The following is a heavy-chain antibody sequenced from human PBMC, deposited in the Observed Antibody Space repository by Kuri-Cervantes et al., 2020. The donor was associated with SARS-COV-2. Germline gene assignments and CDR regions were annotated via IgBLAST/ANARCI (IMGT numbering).Heavy chain of an antibody. CDR1: GFTFSSYW. CDR3: ARVITVTTHLFWFDP. Sequence: GESLKISCAASGFTFSSYWMSWVRQAPGKGLEWVANIKQDGSEKYYVDSVKGRFTISRDNAKNSLYLQMNSLRAEDTAVYYCARVITVTTHLFWFDPWGQGTLVTVSS. J-gene: IGHJ5*02. CDR2: IKQDGSEK. V-gene: IGHV3-7*01. D-gene: IGHD4-17*01.